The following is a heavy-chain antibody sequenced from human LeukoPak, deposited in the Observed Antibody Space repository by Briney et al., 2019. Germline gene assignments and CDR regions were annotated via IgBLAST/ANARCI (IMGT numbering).Heavy chain of an antibody. J-gene: IGHJ4*02. D-gene: IGHD1-26*01. CDR2: ITESGEKT. CDR1: VFPLSIYA. Sequence: GGSLRLSRAASVFPLSIYAMNCVRDAPEKGLEWVLSITESGEKTDYTDSARGRFHDSRDNSKNTLHRQMNSLRGGDTPLYYCAKQWVDCWGQGTLVTVSS. CDR3: AKQWVDC. V-gene: IGHV3-23*01.